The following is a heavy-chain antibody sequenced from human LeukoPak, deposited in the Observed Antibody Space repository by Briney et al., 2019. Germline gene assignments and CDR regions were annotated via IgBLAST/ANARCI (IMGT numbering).Heavy chain of an antibody. CDR2: ISAYNGNT. V-gene: IGHV1-18*01. CDR1: GYTFTSYG. D-gene: IGHD1-26*01. CDR3: ARVVGATRGEYYFDY. Sequence: ASVKVSCKASGYTFTSYGISWVRQAPGQGLEWMGWISAYNGNTNYAQKLQGRVTMTTDTSTSTAYMELRSLRSDDTAVYYCARVVGATRGEYYFDYWGQGTLVTVSS. J-gene: IGHJ4*02.